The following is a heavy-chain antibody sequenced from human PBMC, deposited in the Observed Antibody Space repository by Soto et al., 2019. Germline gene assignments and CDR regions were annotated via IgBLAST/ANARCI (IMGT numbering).Heavy chain of an antibody. D-gene: IGHD4-4*01. CDR2: IYYSGST. CDR3: AREDYMDAFDI. V-gene: IGHV4-59*01. J-gene: IGHJ3*02. Sequence: SETLSLTCTVSGGSISSYCWSWLRQPPGKGLEWIGYIYYSGSTNYNPSLKSRVTISVDTSKNQFSLKLSSVTAADTAVYYCAREDYMDAFDIWGQGTMVTVSS. CDR1: GGSISSYC.